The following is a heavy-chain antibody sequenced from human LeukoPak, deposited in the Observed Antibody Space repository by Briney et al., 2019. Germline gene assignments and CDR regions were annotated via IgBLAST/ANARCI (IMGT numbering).Heavy chain of an antibody. CDR1: GFTFSSYG. Sequence: GGSLRLSCAASGFTFSSYGMHWVRQAPGKGLEWVAFIRYDGSNKYYAGSVKGRFTISRDNSKNTLYLQMNSLRAEDTAVYYCAKDRGVRGVFDYWGQGTLVTVPS. D-gene: IGHD3-10*01. V-gene: IGHV3-30*02. J-gene: IGHJ4*02. CDR3: AKDRGVRGVFDY. CDR2: IRYDGSNK.